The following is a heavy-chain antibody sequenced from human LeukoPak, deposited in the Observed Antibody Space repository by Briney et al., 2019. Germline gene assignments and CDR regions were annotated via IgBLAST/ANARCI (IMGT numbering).Heavy chain of an antibody. V-gene: IGHV4-59*08. CDR1: GGSISSYY. CDR3: ARGVQLGYCSGGSCPSGYYFDY. CDR2: IYYSGST. Sequence: SETLSLTCTVSGGSISSYYWSWIRQPPGKGLEWIGYIYYSGSTNYNPSLKSRVTISVDTSKNQFSLKLSSVTAADTAVYYCARGVQLGYCSGGSCPSGYYFDYWGQGTLVTVSS. J-gene: IGHJ4*02. D-gene: IGHD2-15*01.